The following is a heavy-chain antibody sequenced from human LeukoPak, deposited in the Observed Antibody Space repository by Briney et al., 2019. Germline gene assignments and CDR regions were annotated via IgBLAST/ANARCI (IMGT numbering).Heavy chain of an antibody. D-gene: IGHD6-19*01. CDR3: ARLSTATRHWLAASDI. CDR1: GYSFTDYF. J-gene: IGHJ3*02. CDR2: INPYAGDT. Sequence: ASVKVSCKASGYSFTDYFLYWVRQAPGQGLEWMGRINPYAGDTNYAQTFQGRITMTRDTSISTAYMELSSLKSDDTAVYYCARLSTATRHWLAASDIWGQGTVVTVSS. V-gene: IGHV1-2*06.